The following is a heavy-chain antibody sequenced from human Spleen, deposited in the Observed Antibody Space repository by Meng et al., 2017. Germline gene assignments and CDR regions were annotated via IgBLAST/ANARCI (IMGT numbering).Heavy chain of an antibody. CDR1: GFTFDDDD. CDR2: INWNGAST. J-gene: IGHJ3*02. D-gene: IGHD1-26*01. Sequence: GGSLRLSCTASGFTFDDDDMSWVRQAPGKGLEWVSGINWNGASTGYADSVKGRFTISRDNAKNSLYLQMNSLRAEDTALYYCARRGDAFDIWGQGTMVTVSS. V-gene: IGHV3-20*04. CDR3: ARRGDAFDI.